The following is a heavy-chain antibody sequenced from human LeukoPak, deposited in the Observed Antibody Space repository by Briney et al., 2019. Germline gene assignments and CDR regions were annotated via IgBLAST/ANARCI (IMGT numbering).Heavy chain of an antibody. CDR2: ISSSGSTI. CDR3: ARDPPTLGGLDY. CDR1: GFTFSSYE. Sequence: PGGSLRLSCAASGFTFSSYEMNWVRQAPGKGLEWVSYISSSGSTIYYADSVKGRFTISRDNAKNSLYLQMNSLRAEDTAVYYCARDPPTLGGLDYWGQGTLVTVYS. J-gene: IGHJ4*02. D-gene: IGHD3-10*01. V-gene: IGHV3-48*03.